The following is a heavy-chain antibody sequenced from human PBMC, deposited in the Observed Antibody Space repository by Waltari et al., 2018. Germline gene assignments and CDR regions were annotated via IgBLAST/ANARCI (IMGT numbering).Heavy chain of an antibody. CDR3: ARARYSSGWYGWFDP. J-gene: IGHJ5*02. Sequence: QVQLQQWGAGLLKPSETLSLTCAVYGGSFSGYYWSWIRQPPGKGLEWIGEINHSGSTNYNPSLKSRVTISVDTSKNQFSLKLSSVTAADTAVYYCARARYSSGWYGWFDPWGQGTLVTVSS. V-gene: IGHV4-34*01. D-gene: IGHD6-19*01. CDR1: GGSFSGYY. CDR2: INHSGST.